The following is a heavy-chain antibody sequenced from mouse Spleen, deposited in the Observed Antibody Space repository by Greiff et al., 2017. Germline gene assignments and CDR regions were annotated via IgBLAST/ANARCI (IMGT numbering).Heavy chain of an antibody. J-gene: IGHJ4*01. Sequence: VQLQQSGTVLARPGASVKMSCKTSGYTFTSYWMHWVKQRPGQGLEWIGAIYPGNSDTSYNQKFKGKAKLTAVTSASTAYMQLNSLTSEDSAVYYCARYGSSLYYAMDYWGQGTSVTVSS. CDR3: ARYGSSLYYAMDY. D-gene: IGHD1-1*01. V-gene: IGHV1-5*01. CDR2: IYPGNSDT. CDR1: GYTFTSYW.